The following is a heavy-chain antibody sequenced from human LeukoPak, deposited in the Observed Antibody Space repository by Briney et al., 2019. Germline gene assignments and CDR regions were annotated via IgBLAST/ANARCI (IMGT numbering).Heavy chain of an antibody. V-gene: IGHV3-7*01. D-gene: IGHD3-10*01. J-gene: IGHJ4*02. CDR1: GFTFSSYW. Sequence: TGGSLRLSCAASGFTFSSYWMSWVRQAPGKGLEWVANIKQDGSEKYYVDSVKGRFTISRDNAKNSLYLQMNSLRAEDTAVYYCARDTIMVRGGGIDYWGQGTLVTVSS. CDR2: IKQDGSEK. CDR3: ARDTIMVRGGGIDY.